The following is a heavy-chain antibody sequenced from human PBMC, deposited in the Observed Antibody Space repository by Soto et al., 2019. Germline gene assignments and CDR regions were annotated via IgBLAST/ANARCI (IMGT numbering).Heavy chain of an antibody. V-gene: IGHV1-18*01. CDR3: ARVPSSGWFDY. J-gene: IGHJ4*02. D-gene: IGHD6-19*01. CDR2: ISPYNGNT. CDR1: GFTLFSFC. Sequence: GSVEVSRKGSGFTLFSFCFTWVGQAPGQGLEWMGWISPYNGNTNYAQKFQGRVTMTTDTSTRTADMELRSLRSDDTAVYYCARVPSSGWFDYWGQGTLVTVSS.